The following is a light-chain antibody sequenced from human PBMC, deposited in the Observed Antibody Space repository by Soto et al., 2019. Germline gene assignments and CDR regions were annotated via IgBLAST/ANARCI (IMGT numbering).Light chain of an antibody. Sequence: EILLTKSPGTLSLPPRERATLSCRASQSVSNNYLAWYQQKPGQAPRLLIYGASNRATGIPDRFSGSGSGTDFTLTSSRLEPEDFAVYYCQQYGSSGTFGQGTKVDIK. CDR2: GAS. CDR3: QQYGSSGT. V-gene: IGKV3-20*01. CDR1: QSVSNNY. J-gene: IGKJ1*01.